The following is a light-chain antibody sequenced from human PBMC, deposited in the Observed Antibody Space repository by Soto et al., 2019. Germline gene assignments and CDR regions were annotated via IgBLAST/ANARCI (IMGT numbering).Light chain of an antibody. V-gene: IGKV3-20*01. CDR1: QSVGGS. CDR3: QQYGGSPLT. CDR2: HTS. Sequence: EIVLTQSPGTLSLSPGERATLSCRASQSVGGSLAWYQQRPGQAPRLLVYHTSNRATGIPDRFSASGSGTDFTLTISRLEPEDFAVYYCQQYGGSPLTFGQGTRLEI. J-gene: IGKJ5*01.